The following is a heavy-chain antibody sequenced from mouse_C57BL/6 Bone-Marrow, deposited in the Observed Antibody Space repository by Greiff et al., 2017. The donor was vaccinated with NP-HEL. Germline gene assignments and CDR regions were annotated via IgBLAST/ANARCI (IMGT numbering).Heavy chain of an antibody. CDR3: TLTVVEDFDV. CDR2: IDPETGGT. V-gene: IGHV1-15*01. CDR1: GYTFTDYE. J-gene: IGHJ1*03. D-gene: IGHD1-1*01. Sequence: QVQLQQSGAELVRPGASVTLSCKASGYTFTDYEMHWVKQTPVHGLEWIGAIDPETGGTAYNQKFKGKAILTADKSSSTAYMELRSLTSEDSAVDYCTLTVVEDFDVWGTGTTVTVSS.